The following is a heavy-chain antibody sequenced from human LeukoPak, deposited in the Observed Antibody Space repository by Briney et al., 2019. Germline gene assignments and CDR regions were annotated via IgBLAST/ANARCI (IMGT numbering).Heavy chain of an antibody. CDR3: ARDGVTTGGYYYYYGMDV. CDR1: GYTFTSYG. CDR2: ISAYNGNT. D-gene: IGHD4-17*01. J-gene: IGHJ6*02. V-gene: IGHV1-18*01. Sequence: ASVKVSCKASGYTFTSYGISWVRQAPGQGLEWMGWISAYNGNTNYAQKLQGRVTMTTDTSTSTAYMELRSLRSDDTAVYCCARDGVTTGGYYYYYGMDVWGQGTTVTVSS.